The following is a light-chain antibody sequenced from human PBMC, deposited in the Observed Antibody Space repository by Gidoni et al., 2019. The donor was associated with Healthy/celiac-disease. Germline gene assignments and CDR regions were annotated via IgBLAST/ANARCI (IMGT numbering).Light chain of an antibody. Sequence: EIVWTQSPGTLSLSPGERATLSCRASQSVSSSYLAWYQQKPGQAPRLLIYGASSRATGIPDRFSGSGSGTDFTLTISRLAPEDFAVYYCQQYGSSPRYTFGQGTKLEI. CDR1: QSVSSSY. CDR3: QQYGSSPRYT. J-gene: IGKJ2*01. V-gene: IGKV3-20*01. CDR2: GAS.